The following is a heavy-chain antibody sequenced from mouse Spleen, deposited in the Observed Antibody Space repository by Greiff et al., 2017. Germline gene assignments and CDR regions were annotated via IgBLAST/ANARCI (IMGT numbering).Heavy chain of an antibody. V-gene: IGHV14-1*01. CDR2: IDPEDGDT. CDR3: TTFTTVVATDAMDY. J-gene: IGHJ4*01. D-gene: IGHD1-1*01. Sequence: VHVKQSGAELVRPGASVKLSCTASGFNIKDYYMHWVKQRPEQGLEWIGRIDPEDGDTEYAPKFQGKATMTADTSSNTAYLQLSSLTSEDTAVYYCTTFTTVVATDAMDYWGQGTSVTVSS. CDR1: GFNIKDYY.